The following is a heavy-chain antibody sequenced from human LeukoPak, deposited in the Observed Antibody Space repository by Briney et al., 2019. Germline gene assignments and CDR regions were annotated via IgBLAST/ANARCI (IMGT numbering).Heavy chain of an antibody. V-gene: IGHV3-23*01. J-gene: IGHJ4*02. CDR3: AKDRPPTAY. Sequence: XLEWVSAISGSGRSTYYADSVKGRFTISRDNSKNTLYLQMNGLRAEDTAVYYCAKDRPPTAYWGQGTLVTVSS. CDR2: ISGSGRST. D-gene: IGHD4-17*01.